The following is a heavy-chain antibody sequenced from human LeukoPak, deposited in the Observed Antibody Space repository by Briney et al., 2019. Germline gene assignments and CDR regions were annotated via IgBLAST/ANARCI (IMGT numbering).Heavy chain of an antibody. Sequence: ASVKVSCKASGYTFTSYGISWVRQAPGQGLEWMGWISAYNGNTNYAQKLQGRVTMTTDTSTSAAYMELRSLRSDDTAVYYCARDSDIVVVVAARAFDIWGQGTMVTVSS. J-gene: IGHJ3*02. CDR1: GYTFTSYG. CDR3: ARDSDIVVVVAARAFDI. CDR2: ISAYNGNT. V-gene: IGHV1-18*01. D-gene: IGHD2-15*01.